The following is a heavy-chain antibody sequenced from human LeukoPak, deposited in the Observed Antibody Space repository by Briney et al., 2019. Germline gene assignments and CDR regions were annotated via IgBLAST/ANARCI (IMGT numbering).Heavy chain of an antibody. D-gene: IGHD4-23*01. Sequence: GASVKVSCKAYGYMFTNYGISWVRQAPGQGLEWMGWISAYNGNTNYAQKFQGRVTMTTDTSTSTAYMELSSLRSEDTAVYYCARGGLGFYTAPVGGVNAFDIWGQGTMVTVSS. V-gene: IGHV1-18*01. J-gene: IGHJ3*02. CDR2: ISAYNGNT. CDR3: ARGGLGFYTAPVGGVNAFDI. CDR1: GYMFTNYG.